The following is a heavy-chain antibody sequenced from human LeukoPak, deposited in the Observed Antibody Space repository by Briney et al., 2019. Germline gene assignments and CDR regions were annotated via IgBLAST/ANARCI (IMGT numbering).Heavy chain of an antibody. J-gene: IGHJ4*02. D-gene: IGHD2-2*01. CDR3: ARGFCSSTNCYQGPFDF. V-gene: IGHV3-15*01. CDR1: GFTFSSAW. CDR2: IKNKTNGETT. Sequence: GGSLRLSCAASGFTFSSAWMTWVRQAPGKGLEWVGHIKNKTNGETTDYAAPVKGRFIISRDDSKNTLYLQMNSLRTEDTAVYYCARGFCSSTNCYQGPFDFWGQGTLVAVSS.